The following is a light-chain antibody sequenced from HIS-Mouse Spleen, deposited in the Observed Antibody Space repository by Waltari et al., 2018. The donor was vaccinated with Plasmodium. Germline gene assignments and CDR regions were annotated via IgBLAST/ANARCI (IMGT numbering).Light chain of an antibody. CDR2: EDS. CDR1: ALPKKY. CDR3: YSTDSSGNHRV. Sequence: SYELTQPPSVSVSPGQTARITCSGDALPKKYAYWYQQKSGQAPVLVIYEDSKRPPGMPERFSGSSSGTMATVTISGAQVEDEADYYCYSTDSSGNHRVFGGGTKLTVL. J-gene: IGLJ3*02. V-gene: IGLV3-10*01.